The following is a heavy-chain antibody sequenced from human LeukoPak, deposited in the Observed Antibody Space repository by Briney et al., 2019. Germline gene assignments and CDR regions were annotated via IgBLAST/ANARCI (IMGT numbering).Heavy chain of an antibody. J-gene: IGHJ4*02. CDR1: GFTFSSYS. CDR2: ISSSSSYI. CDR3: AKDETYYYGSGIDY. D-gene: IGHD3-10*01. V-gene: IGHV3-21*01. Sequence: PGGSLRLSCAASGFTFSSYSMNWVRQAPGKGLEWVSSISSSSSYIYCADSVKGRFTISRDNAKNSLYLQMNSLRAEDTAVYYCAKDETYYYGSGIDYWGQGTLATVSS.